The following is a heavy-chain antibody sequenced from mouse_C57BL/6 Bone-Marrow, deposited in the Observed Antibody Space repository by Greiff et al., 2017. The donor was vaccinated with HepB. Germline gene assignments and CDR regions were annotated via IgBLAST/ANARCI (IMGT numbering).Heavy chain of an antibody. J-gene: IGHJ2*01. V-gene: IGHV5-9-1*02. CDR2: ISSGGDYI. CDR3: TRVYYDYHFDY. D-gene: IGHD2-4*01. Sequence: EVHLVESGEGLVKPGGSLKLSCAASGFTFSSYAMSWVRQTPEKRLERVAYISSGGDYIYYADTVKGRFTISRDNARNTLYLQMSSLKSEDTAMYYCTRVYYDYHFDYWGQGTTLTVSS. CDR1: GFTFSSYA.